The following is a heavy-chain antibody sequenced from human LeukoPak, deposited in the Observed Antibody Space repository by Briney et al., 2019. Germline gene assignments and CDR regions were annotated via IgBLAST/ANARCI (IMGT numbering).Heavy chain of an antibody. J-gene: IGHJ4*02. D-gene: IGHD3-9*01. V-gene: IGHV1-2*02. CDR2: INPNSGGT. Sequence: ASVKDSCKASGYTFTGYYMHWVRQAPGQGLEWMGWINPNSGGTNYAQKFQGRVTMTRDTSISTAYMELSRLRSDDTAVYYCARVALGYDILTGYSYYFDYWGQGTLVTVSS. CDR1: GYTFTGYY. CDR3: ARVALGYDILTGYSYYFDY.